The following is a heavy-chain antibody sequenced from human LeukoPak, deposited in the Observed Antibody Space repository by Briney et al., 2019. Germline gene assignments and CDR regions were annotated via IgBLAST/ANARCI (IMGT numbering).Heavy chain of an antibody. CDR3: ARNAAANYGMDV. D-gene: IGHD2-15*01. Sequence: GGSLRLSCAASGFTFSSYSMNWVRQAPGKGLEWVSSISSSSGYIYYADSVKGRFTISRDNAKNSLYLQMNSLGAEDTAVYYCARNAAANYGMDVWGQGTTVTVSS. CDR2: ISSSSGYI. CDR1: GFTFSSYS. V-gene: IGHV3-21*01. J-gene: IGHJ6*02.